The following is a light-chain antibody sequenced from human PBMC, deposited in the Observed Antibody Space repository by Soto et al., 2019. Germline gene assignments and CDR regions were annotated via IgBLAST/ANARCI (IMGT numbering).Light chain of an antibody. J-gene: IGKJ1*01. V-gene: IGKV1-39*01. CDR1: QSISTY. CDR3: QQSFGITWT. CDR2: AAS. Sequence: DVRMTQSPSSLSASVGDSVTITCRASQSISTYLNWYQQKPGRAPKVVIYAASNLQSGVPSRFRGSGSGTDFTLTIRGLQPGDSATYFCQQSFGITWTFGQGTKVEIK.